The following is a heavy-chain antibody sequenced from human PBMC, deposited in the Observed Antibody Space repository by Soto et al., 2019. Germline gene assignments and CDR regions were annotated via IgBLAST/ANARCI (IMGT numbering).Heavy chain of an antibody. CDR3: ARTYYYDSSGYLPVYFDY. Sequence: PGGSLRLSCAASGFTFSSYEMNWVRQAPGKGLEWVSYISSSGSTIYYADSVKGRFTISRDNAKNSLYLQMNSLRAEDTAVYYCARTYYYDSSGYLPVYFDYWGQGTLVTVSS. D-gene: IGHD3-22*01. V-gene: IGHV3-48*03. CDR2: ISSSGSTI. J-gene: IGHJ4*02. CDR1: GFTFSSYE.